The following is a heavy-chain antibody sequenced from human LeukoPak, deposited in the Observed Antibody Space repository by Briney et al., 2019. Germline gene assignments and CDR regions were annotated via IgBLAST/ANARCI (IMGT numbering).Heavy chain of an antibody. CDR2: IYSSGST. CDR3: ARDQGYNRYAFDI. CDR1: GGSFSNYY. Sequence: SETLSLTCTVSGGSFSNYYWNWIRQPPGKGLEWIGFIYSSGSTNYNPSLKSRVTISLDTSKNQFSLKLNSVTTTDSAVYYCARDQGYNRYAFDIWGQGTMVTVSS. D-gene: IGHD1-14*01. V-gene: IGHV4-59*01. J-gene: IGHJ3*02.